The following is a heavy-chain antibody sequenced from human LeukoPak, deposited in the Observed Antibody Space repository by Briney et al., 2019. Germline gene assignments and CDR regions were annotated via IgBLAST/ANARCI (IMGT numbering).Heavy chain of an antibody. Sequence: GASLQISCKGSGSSFTSYWIGWVRQLPGKGLEWMGIIYPGDSDTRYSPSFQGQVTISADKSISTAYLQWSSLKASDTAMYYCARRGGRGYSGYGLDYFDYWGQGTLVTVSS. J-gene: IGHJ4*02. CDR1: GSSFTSYW. CDR3: ARRGGRGYSGYGLDYFDY. CDR2: IYPGDSDT. D-gene: IGHD5-12*01. V-gene: IGHV5-51*01.